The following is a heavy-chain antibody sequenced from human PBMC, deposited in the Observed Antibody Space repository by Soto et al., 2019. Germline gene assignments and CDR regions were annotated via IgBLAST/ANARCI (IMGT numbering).Heavy chain of an antibody. CDR2: VWSDGSKE. J-gene: IGHJ4*02. D-gene: IGHD1-26*01. V-gene: IGHV3-33*01. CDR1: GFTFSTYG. Sequence: QVQLVESGGGMVQPGRSLRLSCTASGFTFSTYGVHWVRQAPGKGLEWVAVVWSDGSKEFYADSVKGRFTISRDNSKNTVYLLMNSLRAEDAAVYYCARRSSGTDGVDYWGQGTMVIVSS. CDR3: ARRSSGTDGVDY.